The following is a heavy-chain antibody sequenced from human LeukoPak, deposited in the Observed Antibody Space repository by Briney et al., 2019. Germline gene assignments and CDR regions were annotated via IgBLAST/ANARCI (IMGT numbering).Heavy chain of an antibody. J-gene: IGHJ4*02. CDR2: IYYSGST. CDR3: ARRAAVGKVFDY. CDR1: GGSISSYY. V-gene: IGHV4-39*07. D-gene: IGHD6-13*01. Sequence: SETLSLTCTVSGGSISSYYWSWIRQPPGKGLEWIGSIYYSGSTYYNPSLKSRVTISVDTSKNQFSLKLSSVTAADTAVYYCARRAAVGKVFDYWGQGTLVTVSS.